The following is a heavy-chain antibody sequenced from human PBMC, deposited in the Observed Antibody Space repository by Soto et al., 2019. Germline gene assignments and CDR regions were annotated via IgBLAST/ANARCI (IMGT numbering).Heavy chain of an antibody. D-gene: IGHD3-3*01. V-gene: IGHV4-39*01. Sequence: SETLSLTCTVSGGSISSSSYYWGWIRQPPGKGLERIGSIYYSGSTYYNPSLKSRVTISVDTSKNQFSLKLSSVTAADTAVYCCARHIRFLELLPDRYGMDVWGQGTTVTVSS. CDR1: GGSISSSSYY. CDR3: ARHIRFLELLPDRYGMDV. J-gene: IGHJ6*02. CDR2: IYYSGST.